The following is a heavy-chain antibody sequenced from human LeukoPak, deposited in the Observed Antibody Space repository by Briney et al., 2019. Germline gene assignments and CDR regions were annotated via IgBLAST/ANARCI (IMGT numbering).Heavy chain of an antibody. Sequence: GGSLRLSCAASGFTFSSYSMNWVRQAPGKGLEWVSSISSSGDYIYYADSVKGRFTISRDNAKSSLFLQMNSLRAEDTAVYYCARVLYFVWLDAYWGQGTLVTVSS. CDR2: ISSSGDYI. CDR3: ARVLYFVWLDAY. J-gene: IGHJ4*02. CDR1: GFTFSSYS. D-gene: IGHD3-9*01. V-gene: IGHV3-21*01.